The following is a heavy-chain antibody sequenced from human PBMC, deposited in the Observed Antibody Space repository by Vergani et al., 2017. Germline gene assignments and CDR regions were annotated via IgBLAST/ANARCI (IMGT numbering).Heavy chain of an antibody. CDR1: GGSISSGGYY. J-gene: IGHJ5*02. Sequence: QVQLQESGPGLVKPSQTLSLTCTVSGGSISSGGYYWSWIRQPPGKGLEWIGEINHSGSTNYNPSLKSRVTISVDTSKNQFSLKLSSVTAADTAVYYCARGSSGPRDWFDPWGQGTLVTVSS. V-gene: IGHV4-31*03. CDR2: INHSGST. CDR3: ARGSSGPRDWFDP. D-gene: IGHD3-22*01.